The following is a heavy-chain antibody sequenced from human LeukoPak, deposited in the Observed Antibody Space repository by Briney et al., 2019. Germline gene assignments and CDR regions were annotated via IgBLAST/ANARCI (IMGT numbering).Heavy chain of an antibody. CDR2: IKSKTDGGTT. CDR3: TTEEVDYDYVWESYRYNYFDY. CDR1: GFTFSNAW. J-gene: IGHJ4*02. D-gene: IGHD3-16*02. Sequence: TGGSLRLSCAASGFTFSNAWMSWVRQAPGKGLEWVGRIKSKTDGGTTDYAAPVKGRFTISRDDSKNTLYLQMNSLKTEDTAVYYCTTEEVDYDYVWESYRYNYFDYWGQGTLVTVSS. V-gene: IGHV3-15*01.